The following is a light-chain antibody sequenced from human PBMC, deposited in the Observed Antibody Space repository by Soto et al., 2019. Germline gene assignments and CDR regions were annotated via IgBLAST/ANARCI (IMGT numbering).Light chain of an antibody. V-gene: IGLV2-11*01. J-gene: IGLJ2*01. CDR2: DVS. Sequence: QSALTQPRSVSGSPGQSLTISCTGASSDVGGYNFVSWYQHHPGKAPKLMIYDVSKRPSGIPDRFSGSKSGNTAPLSISGLQAEDEADYYCCSYAGSSTLVFGGGTQLTVL. CDR1: SSDVGGYNF. CDR3: CSYAGSSTLV.